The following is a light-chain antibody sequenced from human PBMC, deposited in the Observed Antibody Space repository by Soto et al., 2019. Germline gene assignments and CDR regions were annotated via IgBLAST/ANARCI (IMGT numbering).Light chain of an antibody. CDR3: CSYAGSNSWV. CDR2: EGN. V-gene: IGLV1-44*01. Sequence: QSVLTQPPSASGTPGQRVTISCSGSNSNIGTNAVNWYQQIPGTAPKLILYEGNKRPSGVSNRFSGSKSGDTASLTISGLQAADEADYYCCSYAGSNSWVFGGGTKLTVL. J-gene: IGLJ3*02. CDR1: NSNIGTNA.